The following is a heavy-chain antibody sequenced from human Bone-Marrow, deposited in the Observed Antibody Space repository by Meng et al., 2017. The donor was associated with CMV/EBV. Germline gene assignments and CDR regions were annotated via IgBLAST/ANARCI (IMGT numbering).Heavy chain of an antibody. V-gene: IGHV4-61*01. Sequence: SETLSLTCTVSGGSVSTGTYYWICIRQPPGKGLEWIGYIYYTGSTNYNPSLKSRVTISADTSNNQFSLRLTSVTAADTAVNYCARASGTTNLATDYWGQGTLVTVSS. CDR2: IYYTGST. D-gene: IGHD1-7*01. J-gene: IGHJ4*02. CDR1: GGSVSTGTYY. CDR3: ARASGTTNLATDY.